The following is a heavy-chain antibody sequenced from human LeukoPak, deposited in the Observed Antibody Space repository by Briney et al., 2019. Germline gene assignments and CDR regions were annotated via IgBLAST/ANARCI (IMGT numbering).Heavy chain of an antibody. J-gene: IGHJ6*02. CDR1: GYAFTSYG. CDR2: ISAYNGNT. V-gene: IGHV1-18*01. CDR3: ARVLYGDYSMDV. Sequence: APVKVSCKASGYAFTSYGISWVRQAPGQGLEWMGWISAYNGNTNYAQKLQGRVTMTTDTSTSTAYMELRSLRSDDTAVYYCARVLYGDYSMDVWGQGTTVTVSS. D-gene: IGHD4-17*01.